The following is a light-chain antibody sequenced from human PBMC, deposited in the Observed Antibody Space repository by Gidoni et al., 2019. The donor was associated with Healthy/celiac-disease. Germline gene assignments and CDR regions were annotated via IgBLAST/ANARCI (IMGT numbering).Light chain of an antibody. J-gene: IGKJ4*01. CDR1: QSLLHSNGYNY. V-gene: IGKV2-28*01. Sequence: DIVLTQTPLSLPVTPGEPASISCRSSQSLLHSNGYNYLDWYLQKPGQAPQLLIYLGSNRASGVPVRFSGSGSGTDFTLKISRVEAEDVGFDYCMQALQTPLTFGGGTKVEIK. CDR2: LGS. CDR3: MQALQTPLT.